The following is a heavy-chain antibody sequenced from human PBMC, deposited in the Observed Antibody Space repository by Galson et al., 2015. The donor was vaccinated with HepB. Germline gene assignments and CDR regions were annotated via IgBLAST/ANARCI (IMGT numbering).Heavy chain of an antibody. CDR1: GFTFSSYS. D-gene: IGHD6-13*01. CDR3: ARDVGLGAGTRYYYYGMDV. CDR2: ISSSSSTI. J-gene: IGHJ6*02. Sequence: SLRLSCAASGFTFSSYSMNWVRQAPGKGLEWVSYISSSSSTIYYADSVKGRFTISRDNAKNSLYLQMNSLRDEDTAVYYCARDVGLGAGTRYYYYGMDVWGQGTTVTVSS. V-gene: IGHV3-48*02.